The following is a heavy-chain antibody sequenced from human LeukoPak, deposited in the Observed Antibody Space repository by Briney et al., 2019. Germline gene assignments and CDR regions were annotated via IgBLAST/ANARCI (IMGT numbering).Heavy chain of an antibody. J-gene: IGHJ6*03. CDR3: ARSRAPGTASLYFYYYYMDV. D-gene: IGHD2-15*01. Sequence: GASVKVSCKASGYIFTTYYMHWVRQAPGQGLEGMGIINPTCGSTSYAQKFQGRVTMTRDMSTSTVYMELSSLRSEDTAVYFCARSRAPGTASLYFYYYYMDVWGRGTTVTVSS. CDR1: GYIFTTYY. CDR2: INPTCGST. V-gene: IGHV1-46*01.